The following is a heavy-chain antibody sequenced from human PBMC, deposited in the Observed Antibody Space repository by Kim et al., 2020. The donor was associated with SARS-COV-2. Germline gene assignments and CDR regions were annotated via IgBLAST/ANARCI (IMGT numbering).Heavy chain of an antibody. D-gene: IGHD2-2*01. CDR2: I. Sequence: IFYAASVNGRFTISRDNAKNSLYLQMIGLRGEDTALYYCARGGASWEFDSWGQGTLVTVSS. V-gene: IGHV3-11*01. CDR3: ARGGASWEFDS. J-gene: IGHJ4*02.